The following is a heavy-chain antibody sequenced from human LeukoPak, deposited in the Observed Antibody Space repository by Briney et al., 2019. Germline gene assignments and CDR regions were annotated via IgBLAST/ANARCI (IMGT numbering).Heavy chain of an antibody. CDR3: ARDQSRDIRVDFDY. CDR1: GYNFFKYA. V-gene: IGHV1-3*01. CDR2: IDGGNGDT. D-gene: IGHD5-24*01. J-gene: IGHJ4*02. Sequence: GASVKVSCKPSGYNFFKYAIHWVRQAPGQSFEWMGWIDGGNGDTRFSQKLQDRVSFTRDTFATTVYMELTSLRSEDTAVYYCARDQSRDIRVDFDYWGQGALVVVSS.